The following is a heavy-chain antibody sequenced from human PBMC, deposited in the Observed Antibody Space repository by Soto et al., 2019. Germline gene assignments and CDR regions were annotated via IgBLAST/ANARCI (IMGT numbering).Heavy chain of an antibody. D-gene: IGHD2-15*01. Sequence: QVQLQQWGAGLLKPSETLSLTCAVYGGSFSGYYWSWIRQPPGKGLEWIGEINHSGSTNYNPSLMSRVTMSAATSKGQFSLKLSAVTAADTAVYYCARGRCSATYCYSNFDSWGQGTLVTVSS. CDR2: INHSGST. CDR3: ARGRCSATYCYSNFDS. CDR1: GGSFSGYY. V-gene: IGHV4-34*01. J-gene: IGHJ4*02.